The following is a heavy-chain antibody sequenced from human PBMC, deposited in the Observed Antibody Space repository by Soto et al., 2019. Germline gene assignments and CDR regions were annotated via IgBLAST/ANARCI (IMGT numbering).Heavy chain of an antibody. V-gene: IGHV3-7*03. CDR2: INRDGSEI. D-gene: IGHD1-26*01. J-gene: IGHJ4*02. CDR3: AKMSGSYYLGYFDY. Sequence: GGSLRLSCGSSGFTFSNFWMSWVRQAPGKGLEWVANINRDGSEIYYVDSVKGRFTISRDNAKNSLYLQMNSLRAEDTAVYYCAKMSGSYYLGYFDYWGQGTLVTVSS. CDR1: GFTFSNFW.